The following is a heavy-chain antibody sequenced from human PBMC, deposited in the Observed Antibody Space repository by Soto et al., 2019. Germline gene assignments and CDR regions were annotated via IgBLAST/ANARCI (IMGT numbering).Heavy chain of an antibody. CDR3: AISMARGPISPYYYVMDV. V-gene: IGHV4-34*01. D-gene: IGHD3-10*01. J-gene: IGHJ6*02. CDR1: GGSFSGYY. Sequence: PSETLSLTCAVYGGSFSGYYWSWIRQPPGKGLEWIGEVNHSGSTNYNPSLKSRVTISVDTSKNQFSLKLSSVTAADTAVYYCAISMARGPISPYYYVMDVWGQGTTVTVSS. CDR2: VNHSGST.